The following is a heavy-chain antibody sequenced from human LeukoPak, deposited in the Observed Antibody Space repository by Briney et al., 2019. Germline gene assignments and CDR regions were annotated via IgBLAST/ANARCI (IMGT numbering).Heavy chain of an antibody. V-gene: IGHV3-53*01. CDR2: IYCGAST. CDR1: GFTVSSNY. Sequence: GGSPRLFWAASGFTVSSNYKSWVPPAPGKGLGGVCVIYCGASTDYADSVKARFTISRDNSKHTLYLQMNSLSAEDTAVYYCARDRAAVAYWYFDLWGRGTLVTVSS. D-gene: IGHD6-19*01. J-gene: IGHJ2*01. CDR3: ARDRAAVAYWYFDL.